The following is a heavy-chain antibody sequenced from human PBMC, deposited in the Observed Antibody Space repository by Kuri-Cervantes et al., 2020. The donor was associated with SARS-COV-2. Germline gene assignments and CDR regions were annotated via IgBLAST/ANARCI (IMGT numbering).Heavy chain of an antibody. V-gene: IGHV4-34*01. Sequence: GSLRLSCAASGFTFSSYSMNWVRQAPGKGLEWIGEINHSGSTNYNPSLKSRVTISVDTSKNQFSLKLSSVTAADTAVYYCARRYLWFGDLEPYYFDYWGQGTLVTVSS. D-gene: IGHD3-10*01. CDR3: ARRYLWFGDLEPYYFDY. CDR1: GFTFSSYS. J-gene: IGHJ4*02. CDR2: INHSGST.